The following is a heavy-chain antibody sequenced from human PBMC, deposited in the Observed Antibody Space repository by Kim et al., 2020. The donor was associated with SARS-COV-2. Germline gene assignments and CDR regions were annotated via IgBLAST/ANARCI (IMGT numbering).Heavy chain of an antibody. D-gene: IGHD1-26*01. V-gene: IGHV4-59*01. J-gene: IGHJ4*02. Sequence: NPSLKSRVTISVDTSKNQFSLKLSSVTAADTAVYYCARVPYSGSYLYFDYWGQGTLVTVSS. CDR3: ARVPYSGSYLYFDY.